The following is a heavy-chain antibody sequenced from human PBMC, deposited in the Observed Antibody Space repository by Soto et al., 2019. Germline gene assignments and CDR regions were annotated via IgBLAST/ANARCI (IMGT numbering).Heavy chain of an antibody. CDR3: ARESSGWSPGALEI. CDR2: IKEDGSEK. J-gene: IGHJ3*02. CDR1: GFTFSSYW. Sequence: EVQLVESGGGLVQPGGSLRLSCAASGFTFSSYWMSWVRQAPGKRLEWVANIKEDGSEKYYVDSVKGRFTISRDNAKNSLYTHMNSLRAEDTAVYYCARESSGWSPGALEIWGQGTMVNVSS. D-gene: IGHD6-19*01. V-gene: IGHV3-7*04.